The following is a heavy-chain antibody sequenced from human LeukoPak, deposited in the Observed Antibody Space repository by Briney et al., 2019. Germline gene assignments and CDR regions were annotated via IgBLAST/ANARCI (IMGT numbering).Heavy chain of an antibody. CDR2: ISGSGGST. Sequence: PGGSLRLSCAASGFTFSSYAMSWVRQAPGKGLEWVSAISGSGGSTYYADSVKGRFTISRDNAKNTLYLQMNSLRAEDTAVYYCGREIDRTGEYYFDQWGQGTPVTVSS. V-gene: IGHV3-23*01. D-gene: IGHD1-1*01. CDR3: GREIDRTGEYYFDQ. CDR1: GFTFSSYA. J-gene: IGHJ4*02.